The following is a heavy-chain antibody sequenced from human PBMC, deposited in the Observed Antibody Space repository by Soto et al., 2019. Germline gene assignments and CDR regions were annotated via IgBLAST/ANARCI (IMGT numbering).Heavy chain of an antibody. Sequence: PSETLSLTCTVSGGSISSGGYYWSWIRQHPGKGLEWIGYIYYSGSTYYNPSLKSRVTISVDTSKNQFSLKLSSVTAADTAVYYCARDWWGSAEPSPAATDYGMDVWGQGPTVT. CDR3: ARDWWGSAEPSPAATDYGMDV. J-gene: IGHJ6*02. CDR1: GGSISSGGYY. D-gene: IGHD2-2*01. V-gene: IGHV4-31*03. CDR2: IYYSGST.